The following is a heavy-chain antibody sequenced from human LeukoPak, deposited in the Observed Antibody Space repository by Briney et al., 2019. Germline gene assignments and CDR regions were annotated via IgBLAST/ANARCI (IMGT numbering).Heavy chain of an antibody. CDR3: ARLVYDFWSGYYTGSPIFDY. D-gene: IGHD3-3*01. CDR1: GGSISSSSYY. J-gene: IGHJ4*02. CDR2: IYYSGST. Sequence: SETLSLTCTVSGGSISSSSYYWGWIRQPPGKGLEWIGSIYYSGSTYYNPSLKSRVTISVDTSKNQFSLKLSSVTAADTAVYYCARLVYDFWSGYYTGSPIFDYWGQGTLVTVSS. V-gene: IGHV4-39*01.